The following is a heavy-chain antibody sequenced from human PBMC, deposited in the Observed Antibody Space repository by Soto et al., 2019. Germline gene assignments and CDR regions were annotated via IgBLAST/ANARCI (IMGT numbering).Heavy chain of an antibody. CDR3: ARDIMGTNYYYYGMDV. CDR1: GGSISSYY. V-gene: IGHV4-59*01. CDR2: IYYSGST. J-gene: IGHJ6*02. D-gene: IGHD2-8*01. Sequence: QVQLQESGPGLVKPSETLSLTCTVSGGSISSYYWSWIRQPPGKGLEWIGYIYYSGSTNYNPSLKSRVTISXXPXKXLFSLKLSSVTAADTAVYYCARDIMGTNYYYYGMDVWGQGTTVTVSS.